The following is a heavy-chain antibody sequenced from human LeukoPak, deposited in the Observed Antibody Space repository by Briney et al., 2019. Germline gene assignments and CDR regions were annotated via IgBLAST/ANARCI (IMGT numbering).Heavy chain of an antibody. D-gene: IGHD1-1*01. Sequence: SETLSLTCTVSGGSISSYYWSWIRQPPGKGLEWIGYMYYSGSTNYNPSLKSRVTISVDTSKNQFSLKLSSVTAADTAVYYCARDLAGTTGTTLRENPWFDPWGQGTLVTASS. J-gene: IGHJ5*02. V-gene: IGHV4-59*01. CDR2: MYYSGST. CDR1: GGSISSYY. CDR3: ARDLAGTTGTTLRENPWFDP.